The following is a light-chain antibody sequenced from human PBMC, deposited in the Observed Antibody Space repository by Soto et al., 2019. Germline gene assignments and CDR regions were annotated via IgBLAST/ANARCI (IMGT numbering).Light chain of an antibody. CDR2: YVS. CDR1: SSDVGGYHY. J-gene: IGLJ1*01. CDR3: ISYTSSSTLLYV. Sequence: QSALTQPASVSGSPGQSITISCTGTSSDVGGYHYVSWYQQHPGKAPKLMIYYVSNRPSGVSNRCSGSKSGNTASLTISGLQAEDEADYYCISYTSSSTLLYVFGTWTKLTVL. V-gene: IGLV2-14*01.